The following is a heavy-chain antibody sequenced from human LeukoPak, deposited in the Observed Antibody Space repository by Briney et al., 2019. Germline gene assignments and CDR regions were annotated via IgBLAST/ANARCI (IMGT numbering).Heavy chain of an antibody. Sequence: PSDTLSLTCIVSSDSISPFCGSWLRHTPGKGLEWIEYNSYSESYNFYRPFKGRVTMSVDTAKNQFSLKLSSVTAADTAVYYCARYRPSESRTTEVSSFDYWGQGTLVTVSS. CDR3: ARYRPSESRTTEVSSFDY. D-gene: IGHD4-23*01. CDR2: NSYSESY. J-gene: IGHJ4*02. CDR1: SDSISPFC. V-gene: IGHV4-59*07.